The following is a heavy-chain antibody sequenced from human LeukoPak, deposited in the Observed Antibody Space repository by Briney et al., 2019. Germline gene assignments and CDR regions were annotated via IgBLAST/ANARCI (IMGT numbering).Heavy chain of an antibody. V-gene: IGHV3-48*03. CDR2: ISISGSTI. CDR1: GFTFSTYG. Sequence: GGSLRLSCAASGFTFSTYGMNWVRQAPGKGLEWVSYISISGSTIYYADSVKGRFTISRDNAKNSLYLQLTRLSAEKTAVYSCERGRGSGSYQARYSDSWGQGNLVTVSS. CDR3: ERGRGSGSYQARYSDS. J-gene: IGHJ4*02. D-gene: IGHD3-10*01.